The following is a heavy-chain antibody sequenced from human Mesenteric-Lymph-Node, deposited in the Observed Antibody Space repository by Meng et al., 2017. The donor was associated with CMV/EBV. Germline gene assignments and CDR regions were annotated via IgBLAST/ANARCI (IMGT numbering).Heavy chain of an antibody. Sequence: GESLKISCAASGFTFSSYALSRVRQVPGKGLEWVSSISASDYTYYAESVKGRFALSRDNSKNTLLLQMNSLRVEDTAVYYCVVASDGTFPFDYWGQGTLVTVSS. V-gene: IGHV3-23*01. CDR3: VVASDGTFPFDY. CDR2: ISASDYT. J-gene: IGHJ4*02. D-gene: IGHD6-13*01. CDR1: GFTFSSYA.